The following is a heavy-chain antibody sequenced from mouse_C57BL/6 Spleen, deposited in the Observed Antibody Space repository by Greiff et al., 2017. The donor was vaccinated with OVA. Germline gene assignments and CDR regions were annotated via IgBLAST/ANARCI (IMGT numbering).Heavy chain of an antibody. Sequence: LVESGAELARPGASVKLSCKASGYTFTSYGISWVKQRTGQGLEWIGEIYPRSGNTYYNEKFKGKATLTADKSSSTAYMELRSLTSEDSAVYFCARWDGYYVGAMDYWGQGTSVTVSS. CDR3: ARWDGYYVGAMDY. D-gene: IGHD2-3*01. J-gene: IGHJ4*01. CDR2: IYPRSGNT. V-gene: IGHV1-81*01. CDR1: GYTFTSYG.